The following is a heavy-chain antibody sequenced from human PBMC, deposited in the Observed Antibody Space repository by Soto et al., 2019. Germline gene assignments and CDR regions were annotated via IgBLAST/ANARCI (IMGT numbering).Heavy chain of an antibody. Sequence: SETLSLTCTVSGGSISSYFWSWIRQPPGMGLEWIGNIHYSGNTNYNPSLKSRVTISVDTSKNQFSLKLNSVTAADTAVYYCARRYSSSWYFDYWGQGTLVTVS. J-gene: IGHJ4*02. D-gene: IGHD6-13*01. V-gene: IGHV4-59*01. CDR2: IHYSGNT. CDR3: ARRYSSSWYFDY. CDR1: GGSISSYF.